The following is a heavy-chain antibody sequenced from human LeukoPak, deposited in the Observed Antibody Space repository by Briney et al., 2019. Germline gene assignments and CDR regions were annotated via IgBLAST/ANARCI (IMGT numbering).Heavy chain of an antibody. V-gene: IGHV3-30*02. CDR3: AKTVYWGNFDY. CDR1: GFTFSTYG. D-gene: IGHD2-8*02. Sequence: GGSLRLSCAATGFTFSTYGMHWVRQAPGKGLEWVAVIWSDGNNKFYADSVKGRFTFSRDNSRNTLYLQMNSLRAEDTAVYYCAKTVYWGNFDYWGQGTLVTVSS. J-gene: IGHJ4*02. CDR2: IWSDGNNK.